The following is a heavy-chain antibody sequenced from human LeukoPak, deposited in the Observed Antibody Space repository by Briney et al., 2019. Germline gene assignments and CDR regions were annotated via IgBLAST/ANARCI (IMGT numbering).Heavy chain of an antibody. CDR1: GGSISSYY. CDR2: IYTSGST. Sequence: SETLSLACTVSGGSISSYYWSWIRQPAGKGLEWIGRIYTSGSTNYNPSLKSRVTISVDKSKNQSSLKLSSVTAADTAVYYCARVVAVAAPIDYWGQGTLVTVSS. V-gene: IGHV4-4*07. CDR3: ARVVAVAAPIDY. J-gene: IGHJ4*02. D-gene: IGHD6-19*01.